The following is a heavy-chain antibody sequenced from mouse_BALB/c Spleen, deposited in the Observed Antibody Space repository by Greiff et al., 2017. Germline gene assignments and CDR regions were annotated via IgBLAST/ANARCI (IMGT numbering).Heavy chain of an antibody. V-gene: IGHV3-2*02. D-gene: IGHD1-2*01. CDR2: ISYSGST. Sequence: EVKLVESGPGLVKPSQSLSLTCTVTGYSITSDYAWNWIRQFPGNKLEWMGYISYSGSTSYNPSLKSRISITRDTSKNQFFLQLNSVTTEDTATYYCARGITTATWGYYFDYWGQGTTLTVSS. J-gene: IGHJ2*01. CDR1: GYSITSDYA. CDR3: ARGITTATWGYYFDY.